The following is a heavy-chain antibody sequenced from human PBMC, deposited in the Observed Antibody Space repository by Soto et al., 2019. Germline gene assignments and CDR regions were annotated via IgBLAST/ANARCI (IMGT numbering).Heavy chain of an antibody. D-gene: IGHD2-15*01. Sequence: PGGSLRLSCAASGFTFSTYAMSWVRQAPGKGLEWVSGISGRDGSTYYADSVKGRFTISRDKYKNTLYLQMNSLRAEDTAVYYCAKVVSCSGGPCPLYFDYWGQGTLVTVSS. V-gene: IGHV3-23*01. CDR3: AKVVSCSGGPCPLYFDY. J-gene: IGHJ4*02. CDR1: GFTFSTYA. CDR2: ISGRDGST.